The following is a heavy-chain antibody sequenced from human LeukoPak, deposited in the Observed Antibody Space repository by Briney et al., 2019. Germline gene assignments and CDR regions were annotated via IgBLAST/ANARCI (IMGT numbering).Heavy chain of an antibody. CDR1: GFTVSSYW. J-gene: IGHJ4*02. D-gene: IGHD3-3*01. V-gene: IGHV3-7*01. CDR2: IKQDGSEK. CDR3: AREFYDFWSGYPGFFDY. Sequence: GGSLRLSCAASGFTVSSYWMSWVRQAPGKGLEWVANIKQDGSEKYYVDSVKGRFTISRDNAKNSLYLQMNSLRAEDTAVYYCAREFYDFWSGYPGFFDYWGQGTLVTVSS.